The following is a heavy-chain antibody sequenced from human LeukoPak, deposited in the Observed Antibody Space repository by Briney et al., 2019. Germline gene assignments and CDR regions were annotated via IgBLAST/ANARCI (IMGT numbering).Heavy chain of an antibody. CDR3: ARDQPYRDV. V-gene: IGHV4-38-2*02. CDR1: GYSISSGYY. J-gene: IGHJ6*03. Sequence: PSETLSLTCTVSGYSISSGYYWVWIRQPPGKGLEWIGSIYHSGNTYYNPSLKSRVTISVDTSKNQFSLKLSSVTAADTAVYYCARDQPYRDVGGKGTTVPVSS. CDR2: IYHSGNT.